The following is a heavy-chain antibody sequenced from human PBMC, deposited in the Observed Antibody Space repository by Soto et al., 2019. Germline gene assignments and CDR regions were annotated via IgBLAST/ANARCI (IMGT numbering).Heavy chain of an antibody. CDR2: ISYDGSNK. J-gene: IGHJ5*02. CDR1: GFTFSSYA. CDR3: ARERLQRLNIAAAGTVAFDP. D-gene: IGHD6-13*01. Sequence: PGGSLRLSCAASGFTFSSYAMHWVRQAPGKGLEWVAVISYDGSNKYYADSVKGRFTISRDNSKNTLYLQMNSLRAEDTAVYYCARERLQRLNIAAAGTVAFDPWGQGTLVTVSS. V-gene: IGHV3-30-3*01.